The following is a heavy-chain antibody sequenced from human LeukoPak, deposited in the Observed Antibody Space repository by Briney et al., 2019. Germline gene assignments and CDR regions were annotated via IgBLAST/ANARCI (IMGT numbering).Heavy chain of an antibody. D-gene: IGHD5-18*01. V-gene: IGHV1-8*01. J-gene: IGHJ4*02. CDR1: GYTFTSYD. Sequence: SVKVSCKASGYTFTSYDINWVRQATGQGLEWMGWMNPNSGHTGYAHKFQGRVTMTRETSIGTAYMELSSLRFEDTAVYYCARYFSGRGYTYADGDYWGQGTPVTVSS. CDR2: MNPNSGHT. CDR3: ARYFSGRGYTYADGDY.